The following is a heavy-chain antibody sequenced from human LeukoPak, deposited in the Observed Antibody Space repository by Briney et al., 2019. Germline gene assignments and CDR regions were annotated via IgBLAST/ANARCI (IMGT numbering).Heavy chain of an antibody. J-gene: IGHJ4*02. CDR1: GFTFSSYD. V-gene: IGHV3-48*03. CDR2: IDSSGSNI. Sequence: PGGSLRLSCAASGFTFSSYDMNWVRQAPGKGLEWLSYIDSSGSNIYYADPVKGRFTISRDNAKASLFLQVHSLRAEDTAMYYCARENYYGSGSYDHWGQGTLVTVSS. CDR3: ARENYYGSGSYDH. D-gene: IGHD3-10*01.